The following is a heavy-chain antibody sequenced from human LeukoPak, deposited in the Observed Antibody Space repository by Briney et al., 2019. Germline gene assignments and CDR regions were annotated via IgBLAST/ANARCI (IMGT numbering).Heavy chain of an antibody. CDR1: GYTSTGYY. CDR2: INPNSGGT. D-gene: IGHD3-22*01. CDR3: ARVRKGSWYDSSGYYFDY. V-gene: IGHV1-2*02. J-gene: IGHJ4*02. Sequence: ASVKVSCKASGYTSTGYYMHWVRQAPGQGLEWMGWINPNSGGTNYAQKFQGRVTMTRDTSISTAYMELSRLRSDDTAVYYCARVRKGSWYDSSGYYFDYWGQGTLVTVSS.